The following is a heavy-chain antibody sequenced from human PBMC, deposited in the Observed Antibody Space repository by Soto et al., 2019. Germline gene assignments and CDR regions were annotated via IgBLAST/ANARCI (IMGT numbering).Heavy chain of an antibody. Sequence: GASVKVSCKASGYTFSSYGISWVRQAPGQGLEWMGWISAYNGNTNYAQKFQGRVTMTTDTSTSTAYMELRSLRAEDTAVYYCAKAEYSSSWYNWGQGTLVTVSS. J-gene: IGHJ4*02. CDR2: ISAYNGNT. CDR3: AKAEYSSSWYN. D-gene: IGHD6-13*01. CDR1: GYTFSSYG. V-gene: IGHV1-18*01.